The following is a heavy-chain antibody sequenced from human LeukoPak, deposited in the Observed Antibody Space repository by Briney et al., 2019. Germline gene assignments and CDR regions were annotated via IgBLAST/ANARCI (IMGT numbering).Heavy chain of an antibody. Sequence: GASVKVSCKASGGTFSSYAMSWVRQAPGKGLEWVSAISGSGGSTYYADSVKGRFTISRDNSKNTLYLQMNSLRAEDTAVYYCAKRKSEMALYFDYWGQGTLVTVSS. J-gene: IGHJ4*02. D-gene: IGHD5-24*01. V-gene: IGHV3-23*01. CDR3: AKRKSEMALYFDY. CDR2: ISGSGGST. CDR1: GGTFSSYA.